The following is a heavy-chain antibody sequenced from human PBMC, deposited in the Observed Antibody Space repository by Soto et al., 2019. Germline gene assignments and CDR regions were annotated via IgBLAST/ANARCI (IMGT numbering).Heavy chain of an antibody. Sequence: EVQLVESGGGLVQPGGSPRLSCAASGFTFSNFMMNWVRQAPGKGLEWLAFISSGSDVIYYADSVKGRFTVSRDNAQKSLYLQMDSLRDEDSAVYYCVRVAVSRVGAQAYDYWGQGTLVTVSS. J-gene: IGHJ4*02. CDR1: GFTFSNFM. D-gene: IGHD1-26*01. CDR3: VRVAVSRVGAQAYDY. V-gene: IGHV3-48*02. CDR2: ISSGSDVI.